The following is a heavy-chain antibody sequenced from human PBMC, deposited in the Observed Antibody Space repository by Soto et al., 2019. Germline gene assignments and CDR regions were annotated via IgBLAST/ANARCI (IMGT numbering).Heavy chain of an antibody. CDR1: GYTFTSYA. CDR2: INAGNGNT. J-gene: IGHJ4*02. CDR3: ARAVAVPADLDY. D-gene: IGHD6-19*01. Sequence: QVQLVQSGTEEKKPGASVKVSCKASGYTFTSYAMHWVRQAPGQRLEWMGWINAGNGNTKYSQKFQGRVTITRDTSASTDYMELSSLRSEDTAVYYCARAVAVPADLDYWGQGTLVTVSS. V-gene: IGHV1-3*05.